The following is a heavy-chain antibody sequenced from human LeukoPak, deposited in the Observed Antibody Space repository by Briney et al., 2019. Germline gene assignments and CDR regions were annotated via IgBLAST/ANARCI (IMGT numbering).Heavy chain of an antibody. CDR3: ARSTALDCSSTSCYTADY. V-gene: IGHV4-34*12. D-gene: IGHD2-2*02. CDR1: GGSFSGYY. J-gene: IGHJ4*02. CDR2: IIHSGST. Sequence: PSETLSLTCAVYGGSFSGYYWSWIRQPPGKGLEWIGEIIHSGSTNYNPSLKSRVTISVDTSKNQFSLKLSSVTAADTAVYYCARSTALDCSSTSCYTADYWGQGTLVTVSS.